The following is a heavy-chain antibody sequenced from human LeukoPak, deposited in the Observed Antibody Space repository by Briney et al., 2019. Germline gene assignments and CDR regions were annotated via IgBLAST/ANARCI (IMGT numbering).Heavy chain of an antibody. D-gene: IGHD3-10*02. CDR1: GYSISYGYY. J-gene: IGHJ6*03. Sequence: PSETLSLTCTVAGYSISYGYYWGWIRQPPGKGLECIGSIDHSGSTSYNPSLKSRVTISVDTSKNQFSLKVNSVTAADTAVYYCARLPHCSDSMRCYVGGHHMDVWGKGTTVAVSS. CDR3: ARLPHCSDSMRCYVGGHHMDV. V-gene: IGHV4-38-2*02. CDR2: IDHSGST.